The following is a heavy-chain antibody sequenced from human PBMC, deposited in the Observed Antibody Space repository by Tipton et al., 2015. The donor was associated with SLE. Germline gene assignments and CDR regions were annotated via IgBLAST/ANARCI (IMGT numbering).Heavy chain of an antibody. CDR1: GGSIVSNSHY. J-gene: IGHJ5*02. D-gene: IGHD5-24*01. Sequence: TLSLTCTVSGGSIVSNSHYWAWVRRPPGKGLEWMGSVSSTGGAYYNPSLKSRLTTSVDTSKDQFSLRLTSVTAADTAIYYCARPGRIEMATVKGLFDPWGQGTLVIVSS. V-gene: IGHV4-39*07. CDR3: ARPGRIEMATVKGLFDP. CDR2: VSSTGGA.